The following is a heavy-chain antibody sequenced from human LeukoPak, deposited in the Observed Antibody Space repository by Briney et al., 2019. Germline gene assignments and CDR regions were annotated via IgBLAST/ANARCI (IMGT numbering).Heavy chain of an antibody. CDR1: GFTFSSYA. Sequence: GGCLRLSRAAAGFTFSSYAMSWVRQPPGNWLGWVSSIRGSGGSTYYADSVKGRFTISRENYKNKLYLQMNSLRAEDTAVYYCAKDNFPLMIVVVMLAFDIWGQGTMVTVSS. V-gene: IGHV3-23*01. D-gene: IGHD3-22*01. J-gene: IGHJ3*02. CDR3: AKDNFPLMIVVVMLAFDI. CDR2: IRGSGGST.